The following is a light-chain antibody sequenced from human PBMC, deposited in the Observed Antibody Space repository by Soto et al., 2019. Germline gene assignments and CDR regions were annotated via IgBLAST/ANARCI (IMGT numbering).Light chain of an antibody. CDR1: QSISSY. CDR3: QQSYSTPRT. Sequence: DIQMTQSPSSLSASVGDRVTITCRASQSISSYLNWYQQKPGKAPKLLIYAASSLQSGVPSRFSGSGSGTYFTLTISSLQPEDFATYYCQQSYSTPRTFRQGTKVEIK. J-gene: IGKJ1*01. V-gene: IGKV1-39*01. CDR2: AAS.